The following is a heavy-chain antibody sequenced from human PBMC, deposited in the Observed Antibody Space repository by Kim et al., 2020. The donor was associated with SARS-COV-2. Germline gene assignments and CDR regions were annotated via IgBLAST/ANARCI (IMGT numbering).Heavy chain of an antibody. J-gene: IGHJ6*03. CDR3: ARGLTTLYSSGWSPTGYY. V-gene: IGHV4-34*01. D-gene: IGHD6-19*01. CDR2: INHSGST. CDR1: GGSFSGYY. Sequence: SETLSLTCAVYGGSFSGYYWSWIRQPPGKGLEWIGEINHSGSTNYNPSLKSRVTISVDTSKNQFSLKLSSVTAADTAVYYCARGLTTLYSSGWSPTGYY.